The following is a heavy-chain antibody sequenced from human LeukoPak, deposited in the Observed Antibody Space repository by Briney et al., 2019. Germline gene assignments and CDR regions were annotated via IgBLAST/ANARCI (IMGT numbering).Heavy chain of an antibody. J-gene: IGHJ4*02. V-gene: IGHV3-7*01. CDR1: GFTFSSYW. CDR3: ARVPKRSDGYYDFWSGPWEEGHDY. D-gene: IGHD3-3*01. CDR2: IKQDGSEK. Sequence: GGSLRLSCAASGFTFSSYWMSWVRQAPGKGLEWVANIKQDGSEKYYVDSVKGRFTISRDNAKNSLYLQMNGLRAEDTAVYYCARVPKRSDGYYDFWSGPWEEGHDYWGQGTLVTVSS.